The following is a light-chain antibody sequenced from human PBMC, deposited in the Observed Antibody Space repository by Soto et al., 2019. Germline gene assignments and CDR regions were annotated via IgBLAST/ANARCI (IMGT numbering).Light chain of an antibody. CDR1: SSDVGSYNL. J-gene: IGLJ1*01. CDR2: EGS. CDR3: CSYAGSSTYV. Sequence: QSALTQPASVSGSPGQSITISCPGTSSDVGSYNLVSWYQQHPGKAPKLMIYEGSKRPSGVSNRFSGSKSGNTASLTISELQAEDEADYYCCSYAGSSTYVFGTGTKVTVL. V-gene: IGLV2-23*01.